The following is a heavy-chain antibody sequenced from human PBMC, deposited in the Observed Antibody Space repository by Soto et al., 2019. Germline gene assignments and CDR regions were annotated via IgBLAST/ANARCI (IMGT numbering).Heavy chain of an antibody. CDR2: IIQDRSEL. Sequence: GGSLRLSCVTSGFSFSTFWLNWVRQAPGKGLEWVANIIQDRSELYYADSVKGRFTISWDITKSSLYLQMNSLRAEDTAVYYCAREEGYCDGGRCFRSAFDVWGQGTVVTVSS. CDR3: AREEGYCDGGRCFRSAFDV. J-gene: IGHJ3*01. CDR1: GFSFSTFW. V-gene: IGHV3-7*01. D-gene: IGHD2-21*01.